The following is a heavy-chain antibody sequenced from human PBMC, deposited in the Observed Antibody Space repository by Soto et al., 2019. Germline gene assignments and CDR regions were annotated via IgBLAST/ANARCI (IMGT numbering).Heavy chain of an antibody. CDR2: IYYSGST. D-gene: IGHD3-22*01. CDR3: ARDLETPGSSGTFAWFDP. J-gene: IGHJ5*02. V-gene: IGHV4-31*03. Sequence: PSETLSLTCPVSGGSISSGGFYWGWVRQHPGKGLEWIGYIYYSGSTYYNPSLKSRVTISVDTSKNQFSLKLSSVTAADTAVYYCARDLETPGSSGTFAWFDPWGQGTLVTVSS. CDR1: GGSISSGGFY.